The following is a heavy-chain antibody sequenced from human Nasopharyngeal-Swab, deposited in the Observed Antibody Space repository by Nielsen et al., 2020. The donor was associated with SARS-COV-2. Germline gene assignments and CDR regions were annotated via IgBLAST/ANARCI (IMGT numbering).Heavy chain of an antibody. V-gene: IGHV4-39*07. J-gene: IGHJ4*02. CDR3: ARAVEMAAILDY. D-gene: IGHD5-24*01. CDR2: IYHSGST. Sequence: SETLSLTCTVSGGSISSSGYYWGWIRQPPGKGLEWIGSIYHSGSTYYNPSLKSRVTLSIDTSKNQFSLKLSSVTAADTAVYYCARAVEMAAILDYWGQGTLVTVSS. CDR1: GGSISSSGYY.